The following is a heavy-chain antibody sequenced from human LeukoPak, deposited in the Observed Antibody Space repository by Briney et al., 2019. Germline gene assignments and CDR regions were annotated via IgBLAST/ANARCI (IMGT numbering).Heavy chain of an antibody. J-gene: IGHJ5*02. V-gene: IGHV1-2*02. CDR1: GYTFTGYY. Sequence: ASVKVSCKASGYTFTGYYMHWVRQAPGQGLESMGWVNPDRGGTNYAQKFKGRVTMTRDTSISTAYMELNRLTFDDTAVYYCARVVHGDYGSGWFDPWGQGTRVSVSS. D-gene: IGHD4-17*01. CDR3: ARVVHGDYGSGWFDP. CDR2: VNPDRGGT.